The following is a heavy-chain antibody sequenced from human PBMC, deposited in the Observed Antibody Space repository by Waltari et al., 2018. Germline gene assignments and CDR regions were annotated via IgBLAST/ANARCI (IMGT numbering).Heavy chain of an antibody. D-gene: IGHD1-26*01. CDR1: GFMFNTYD. Sequence: EVLLMESGGGLVKPGGSLRLSCAVSGFMFNTYDMQWVRQAPGKGPEWVSMITRSASFIYYANSVKGRFTVSRDDAEKSLFLQMDSLTVEDTAVYYCARSSPQGTPGGIDHWGQGTLVTVSS. V-gene: IGHV3-21*01. CDR3: ARSSPQGTPGGIDH. J-gene: IGHJ5*02. CDR2: ITRSASFI.